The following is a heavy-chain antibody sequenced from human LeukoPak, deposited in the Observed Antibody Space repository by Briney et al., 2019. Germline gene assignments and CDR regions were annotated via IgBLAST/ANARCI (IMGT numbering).Heavy chain of an antibody. J-gene: IGHJ4*02. D-gene: IGHD4-17*01. CDR1: GGSISSYY. Sequence: SETLSLTCTVSGGSISSYYWSWIRQPPGKGLEWIGYIHYSGSTNYNPSLKSRVTISLDTSKNQFSLKLNSVIAADTAVYYCARWATVTNYFFDWWGQGTPVTVST. V-gene: IGHV4-59*08. CDR3: ARWATVTNYFFDW. CDR2: IHYSGST.